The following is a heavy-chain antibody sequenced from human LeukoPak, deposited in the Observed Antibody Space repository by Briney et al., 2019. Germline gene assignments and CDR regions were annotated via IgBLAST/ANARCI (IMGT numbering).Heavy chain of an antibody. D-gene: IGHD6-13*01. CDR3: AKAQQQLVVSIYGMDV. V-gene: IGHV3-9*01. CDR2: ISWNSGSI. Sequence: GGSLRLSCAASGFTFDDYAMHWVRQAPGKGLEWVSGISWNSGSIGYADSVKGRFTISRDNAKNSLYLQMNSLRAEDTALYYCAKAQQQLVVSIYGMDVWGQGTTVTVSS. CDR1: GFTFDDYA. J-gene: IGHJ6*02.